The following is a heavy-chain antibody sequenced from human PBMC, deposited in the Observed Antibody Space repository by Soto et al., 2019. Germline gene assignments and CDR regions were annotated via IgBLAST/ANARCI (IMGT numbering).Heavy chain of an antibody. D-gene: IGHD3-10*02. CDR3: ARDFYPSLFGGGYYYYGMDV. CDR1: GGAIRSSNW. V-gene: IGHV4-4*02. Sequence: SETLSLTCAVSGGAIRSSNWWSWVRQPPGKGLEWIGEIYHSGSTNYNPSLKSRVTISVDKSKNQFSLKLSSVTAADTAVYYCARDFYPSLFGGGYYYYGMDVWGQGTTVTVSS. J-gene: IGHJ6*02. CDR2: IYHSGST.